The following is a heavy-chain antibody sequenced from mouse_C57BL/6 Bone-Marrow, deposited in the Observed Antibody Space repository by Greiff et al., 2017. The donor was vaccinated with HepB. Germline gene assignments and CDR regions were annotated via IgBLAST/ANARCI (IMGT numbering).Heavy chain of an antibody. CDR1: GYTFTSYT. D-gene: IGHD1-1*01. CDR2: INPSSGYT. J-gene: IGHJ4*01. Sequence: QVQLQQSGAELARPGASVKMSCKASGYTFTSYTMHWVKQRPGQGLEWIGYINPSSGYTKYNQKFKDKATLTADKSSSTAYMQLSSLTSEDSAVYYCASRRGYYGSSGYYYAMDYWGQGTSVTVSS. V-gene: IGHV1-4*01. CDR3: ASRRGYYGSSGYYYAMDY.